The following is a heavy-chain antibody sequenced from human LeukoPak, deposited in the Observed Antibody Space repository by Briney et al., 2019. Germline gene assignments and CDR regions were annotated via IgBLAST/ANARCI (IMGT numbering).Heavy chain of an antibody. CDR2: IYSSGST. CDR3: ARTKQQLATFLDY. J-gene: IGHJ4*02. Sequence: SETLSLTCSVSGGSISSSSYYWGWIRQTPGKGLEWIGNIYSSGSTYYNPSLKSRVTISVDTSKNQFSLKLSSVTAADTAVYYCARTKQQLATFLDYRGQGTLVTVSS. D-gene: IGHD6-13*01. V-gene: IGHV4-39*07. CDR1: GGSISSSSYY.